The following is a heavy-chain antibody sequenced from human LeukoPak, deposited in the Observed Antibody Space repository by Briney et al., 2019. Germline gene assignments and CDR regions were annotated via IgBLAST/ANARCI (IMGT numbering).Heavy chain of an antibody. CDR1: GFSFSSYN. CDR3: ARDTPRTDAFDI. CDR2: ISSSSSSV. Sequence: QPGGSLRLSCAASGFSFSSYNMNWVRQAPGKGLEWVSYISSSSSSVYYADSVQGRFTISRDNAKNSLYLQMNSLRDEDTAVYYCARDTPRTDAFDIWGQGTMVTVSS. D-gene: IGHD1-14*01. V-gene: IGHV3-48*02. J-gene: IGHJ3*02.